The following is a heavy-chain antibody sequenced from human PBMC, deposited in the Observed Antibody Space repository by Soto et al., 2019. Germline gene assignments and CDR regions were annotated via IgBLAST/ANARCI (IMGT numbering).Heavy chain of an antibody. Sequence: QVQLQESGPGLVKPSETLSLTCTVSGGSISSYYWSWIRQPPGKGLEWIGYIYDSGSTNYNPSLTSRVSISVDTSKTQVSLRLSSVTTADTAVYYCARGPLLSGYYSAGFDYWGQGALVTVSS. J-gene: IGHJ4*02. V-gene: IGHV4-59*01. CDR3: ARGPLLSGYYSAGFDY. D-gene: IGHD3-3*01. CDR1: GGSISSYY. CDR2: IYDSGST.